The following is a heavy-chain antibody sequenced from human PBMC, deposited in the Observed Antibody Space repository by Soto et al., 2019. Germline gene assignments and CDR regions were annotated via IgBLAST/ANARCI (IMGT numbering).Heavy chain of an antibody. CDR1: GYIFNSHG. CDR2: ISANKGNT. Sequence: ASVKVSCKTSGYIFNSHGISWVRQAPGQGLEWMGWISANKGNTNYAQRYQGRVTMTTDTSTRTAYMELRSLRSDDTAVYYCARDFGRYCTNGVCYGPGYWG. V-gene: IGHV1-18*01. CDR3: ARDFGRYCTNGVCYGPGY. D-gene: IGHD2-8*01. J-gene: IGHJ4*01.